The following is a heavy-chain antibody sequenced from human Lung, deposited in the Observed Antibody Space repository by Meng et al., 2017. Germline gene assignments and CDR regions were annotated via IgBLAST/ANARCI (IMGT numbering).Heavy chain of an antibody. D-gene: IGHD3-10*01. V-gene: IGHV4-4*02. Sequence: VQAQESGPGRVKPSAPLSLTCACSGGFISSINWWSWVRQPPGKGLEWIGEIYHSGSTNYNPSLKSRVTISVDKSKNQFSLKLSSVTAADTAVYYCARGSITMVRGVSVFDPWGQGTLVTVSS. CDR3: ARGSITMVRGVSVFDP. J-gene: IGHJ5*02. CDR1: GGFISSINW. CDR2: IYHSGST.